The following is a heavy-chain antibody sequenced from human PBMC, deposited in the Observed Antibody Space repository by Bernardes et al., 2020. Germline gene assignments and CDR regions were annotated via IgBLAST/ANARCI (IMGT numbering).Heavy chain of an antibody. CDR3: ARIQLRHSYFDY. J-gene: IGHJ4*02. CDR1: GFTFSSYW. D-gene: IGHD1-1*01. CDR2: IKEEGSEK. V-gene: IGHV3-7*01. Sequence: LILSCAASGFTFSSYWMTWVRQAPGKGLEWVANIKEEGSEKYYVDSVKGRFTISRDNAKSSLYLQMNSLRAEDTAVYYCARIQLRHSYFDYWGQGTLVTVSS.